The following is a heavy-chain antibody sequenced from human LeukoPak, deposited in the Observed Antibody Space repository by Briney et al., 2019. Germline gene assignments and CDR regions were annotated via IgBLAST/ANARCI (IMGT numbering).Heavy chain of an antibody. D-gene: IGHD3-22*01. CDR1: GYTFTSYG. CDR2: ISAYNGNT. V-gene: IGHV1-18*01. Sequence: ASVKVSCKASGYTFTSYGISWVRQAPGQGLEWMGWISAYNGNTNYAQKLQGRVTMTTDTSTSTAYMELRSLRSDDTAVYYCARVGHYDSSGYYYGTDYWGQGTLVTVSS. J-gene: IGHJ4*02. CDR3: ARVGHYDSSGYYYGTDY.